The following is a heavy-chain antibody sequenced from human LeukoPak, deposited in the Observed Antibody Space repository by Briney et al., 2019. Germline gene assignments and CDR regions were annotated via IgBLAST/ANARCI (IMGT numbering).Heavy chain of an antibody. CDR2: ISDSGGST. J-gene: IGHJ6*04. CDR1: GFTFSSYA. V-gene: IGHV3-23*01. Sequence: GGSLRLSCAASGFTFSSYATSWVRQAPGKGLEWVSAISDSGGSTYYADSVKGRFTISRDNSKNTLYLQMNSLRAEDTAVYYCAKRVQLWLHYYYYGMDVWGKGTTVTVSS. CDR3: AKRVQLWLHYYYYGMDV. D-gene: IGHD5-18*01.